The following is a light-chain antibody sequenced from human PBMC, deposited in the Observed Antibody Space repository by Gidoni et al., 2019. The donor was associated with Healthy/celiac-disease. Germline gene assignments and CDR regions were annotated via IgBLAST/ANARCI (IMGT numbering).Light chain of an antibody. CDR3: QQSYSNPQT. V-gene: IGKV1-39*01. J-gene: IGKJ5*01. Sequence: DIQTAQSLSSLSASVGDRVTITCRASQSISSYLDWYQQKPGKAPKRLIYAASSLQSGVPSRFSGSGSGTEFTLTISSLQPEDFATYYCQQSYSNPQTFGQGTRLEIK. CDR1: QSISSY. CDR2: AAS.